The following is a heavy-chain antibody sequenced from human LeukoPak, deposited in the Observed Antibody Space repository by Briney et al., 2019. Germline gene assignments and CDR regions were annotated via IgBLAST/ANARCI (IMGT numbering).Heavy chain of an antibody. CDR3: ATQGSYYAFDY. V-gene: IGHV1-69*05. Sequence: SVKVSCKASGYTFTHHGVTWVRQAPGQGLEWMGGIIPIFGTANYAQKFQGRVTITTDESTSTAYMELSSLRSEDTAVYYCATQGSYYAFDYWGQGTLVTVSS. CDR1: GYTFTHHG. J-gene: IGHJ4*02. CDR2: IIPIFGTA. D-gene: IGHD1-26*01.